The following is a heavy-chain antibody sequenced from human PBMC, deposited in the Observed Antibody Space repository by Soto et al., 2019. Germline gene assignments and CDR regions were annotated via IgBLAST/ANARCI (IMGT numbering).Heavy chain of an antibody. J-gene: IGHJ5*02. CDR2: ISAYNGNT. D-gene: IGHD3-22*01. V-gene: IGHV1-18*04. Sequence: GASVKVSCKASGYTFTSYGISWVRQAPGQGLEWMGWISAYNGNTNYAQKLQGRVTMTTDTSTSTAYMELRSLRSDDTAVYYCAREFGYYDSSGYWFDPWGQGTLVTVSS. CDR3: AREFGYYDSSGYWFDP. CDR1: GYTFTSYG.